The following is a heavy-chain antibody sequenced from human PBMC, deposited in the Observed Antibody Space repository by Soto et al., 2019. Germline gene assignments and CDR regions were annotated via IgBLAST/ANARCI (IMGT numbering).Heavy chain of an antibody. J-gene: IGHJ6*02. CDR3: ARDFSSSWSVIGVRYGMDV. V-gene: IGHV3-30-3*01. CDR1: GFPLSTYW. D-gene: IGHD6-13*01. CDR2: ISYDGSNK. Sequence: VQLVESGGGLVQPGGSLRLSCVASGFPLSTYWMNWVRQAPGKGLEWVAVISYDGSNKYYADSVKGRFTISRDNSKNTLYLQMNSLRAEDTAVYYCARDFSSSWSVIGVRYGMDVWGQGTTVTVSS.